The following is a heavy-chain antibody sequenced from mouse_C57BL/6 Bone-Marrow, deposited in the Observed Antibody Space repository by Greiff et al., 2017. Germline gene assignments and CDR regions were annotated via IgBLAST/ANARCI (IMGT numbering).Heavy chain of an antibody. CDR3: ARVGGSSWFAY. CDR2: IDPSDSYT. V-gene: IGHV1-69*01. Sequence: QVQLQQSGAELVMPGASVKLSCKASGYTFTSYWMHWVKQRPGQGLEWIGEIDPSDSYTNYNQKFKGKSTLTVDKSSSTAYMQLSSLTSEDSAVYYCARVGGSSWFAYWGQGTLVTVSA. J-gene: IGHJ3*01. D-gene: IGHD1-1*01. CDR1: GYTFTSYW.